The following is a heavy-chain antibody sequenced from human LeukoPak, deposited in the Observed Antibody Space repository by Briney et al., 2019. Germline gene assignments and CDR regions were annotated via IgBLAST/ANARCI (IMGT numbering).Heavy chain of an antibody. Sequence: PSETLSLTCTVSGGSISSSSYYWGWIRQPPGKGLEWIGSIYYSGSTYYNPSLKSRVTISVDTSKNQFSLKLSSVTAADTAVYYCARISGSYRPTDYWGQGTLVTVSS. CDR3: ARISGSYRPTDY. J-gene: IGHJ4*02. CDR2: IYYSGST. V-gene: IGHV4-39*01. CDR1: GGSISSSSYY. D-gene: IGHD1-26*01.